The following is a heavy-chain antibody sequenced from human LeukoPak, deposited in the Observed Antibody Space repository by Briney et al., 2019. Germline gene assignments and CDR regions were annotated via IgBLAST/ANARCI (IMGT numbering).Heavy chain of an antibody. Sequence: SQTLSLTCAVSGGSISSGGYSWSWIRQPPGKGLEWIGYIYHSGSTYYNPSLKSRVTISVDRSKNQFSLKLSSVTAADTAVYYCAKPGGGTYFTYNSFDPWGQGTLVTVSS. J-gene: IGHJ5*02. CDR2: IYHSGST. CDR3: AKPGGGTYFTYNSFDP. D-gene: IGHD1-26*01. CDR1: GGSISSGGYS. V-gene: IGHV4-30-2*01.